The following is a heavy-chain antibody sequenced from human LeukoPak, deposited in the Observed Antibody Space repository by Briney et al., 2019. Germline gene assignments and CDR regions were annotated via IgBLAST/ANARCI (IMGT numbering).Heavy chain of an antibody. CDR2: INHSGST. Sequence: SETLSLTCAVYGGSFSGYYWSWIRQTPGKGLEWIGEINHSGSTSYNPSLKSRVTISVDRSKNQFSLKLSSVTAADTAVYYCARASSPNYDFWSGYYSGNWFDPWGQGTLVTVSS. CDR1: GGSFSGYY. CDR3: ARASSPNYDFWSGYYSGNWFDP. D-gene: IGHD3-3*01. V-gene: IGHV4-34*01. J-gene: IGHJ5*02.